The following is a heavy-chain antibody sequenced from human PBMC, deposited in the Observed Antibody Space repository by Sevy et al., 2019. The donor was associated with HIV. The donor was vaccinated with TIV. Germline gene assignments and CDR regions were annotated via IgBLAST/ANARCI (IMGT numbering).Heavy chain of an antibody. D-gene: IGHD3-9*01. V-gene: IGHV4-38-2*02. J-gene: IGHJ3*01. CDR2: VDHTGNT. CDR1: GYSISSGYL. Sequence: SETLSLTCTVSGYSISSGYLWGWIRQPPGKGLEWIGSVDHTGNTYYNPSHKSRVTTSVDTSKNQFSLRLSSVTAADTAVYYCANFGRLLIINGDAFDVWGQGTMVTVSS. CDR3: ANFGRLLIINGDAFDV.